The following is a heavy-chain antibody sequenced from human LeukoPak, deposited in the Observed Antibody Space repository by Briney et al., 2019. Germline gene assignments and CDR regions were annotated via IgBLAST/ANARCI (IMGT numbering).Heavy chain of an antibody. V-gene: IGHV3-30*03. Sequence: GGSLRLSCAASGFTFSSFGMHSVRQAPGKGLEWVAVISYDGSNKYYADSVKGRFTISRGNSRNTLFLQMNSLRAEDTAVYYFATDRSEVTGRFNYWGQGTLVTVSS. CDR2: ISYDGSNK. CDR1: GFTFSSFG. J-gene: IGHJ4*02. D-gene: IGHD2-21*02. CDR3: ATDRSEVTGRFNY.